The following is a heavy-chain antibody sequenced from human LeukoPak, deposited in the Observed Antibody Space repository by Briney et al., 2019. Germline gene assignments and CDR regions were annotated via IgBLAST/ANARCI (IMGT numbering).Heavy chain of an antibody. Sequence: QAGGSLRLSCAASGFTFSSYAMSWVRQAPGKGLEWVSGISGSGDNTYYADSVKGRFTISRDNSKNTLYVQVNSLGTEDTAAYYCAKGSYYDCSGSFYFDYWGQGTLVTVSS. CDR3: AKGSYYDCSGSFYFDY. J-gene: IGHJ4*02. D-gene: IGHD3-22*01. CDR1: GFTFSSYA. CDR2: ISGSGDNT. V-gene: IGHV3-23*01.